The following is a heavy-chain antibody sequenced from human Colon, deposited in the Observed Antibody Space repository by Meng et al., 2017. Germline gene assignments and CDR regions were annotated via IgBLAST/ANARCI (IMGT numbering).Heavy chain of an antibody. J-gene: IGHJ4*02. CDR1: GGSFSDYY. CDR2: ITYSGGT. V-gene: IGHV4-34*01. Sequence: VELQQVGARLLKPSVTLSLTCVVSGGSFSDYYWSRFRQPPGRGREWSGEITYSGGTTYNPPLERRATISVHTSQNNLSLKPRSATAADSAVYYCARGQITMAHDFDYWGQGTLVTVSS. CDR3: ARGQITMAHDFDY. D-gene: IGHD3-10*01.